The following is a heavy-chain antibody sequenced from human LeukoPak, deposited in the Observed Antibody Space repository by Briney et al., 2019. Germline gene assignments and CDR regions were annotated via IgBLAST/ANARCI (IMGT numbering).Heavy chain of an antibody. D-gene: IGHD5-18*01. CDR3: AGDTAMDPPFDY. Sequence: SETLSLTCTVSGGSVRRGNYYWTWIRQPAGSGLEWIGRIYTSGTTDYNPSLRTRVTISVDASRNQFSLNLSSVTAADTAVYYCAGDTAMDPPFDYWGQGTLVTVSS. CDR1: GGSVRRGNYY. J-gene: IGHJ4*02. V-gene: IGHV4-61*02. CDR2: IYTSGTT.